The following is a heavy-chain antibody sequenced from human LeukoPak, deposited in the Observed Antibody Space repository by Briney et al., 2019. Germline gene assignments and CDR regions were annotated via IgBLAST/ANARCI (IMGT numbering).Heavy chain of an antibody. CDR3: AKDRAYSGSPRAFDY. V-gene: IGHV3-23*01. CDR2: VSGSGSST. CDR1: GFTFSSYA. J-gene: IGHJ4*02. Sequence: PGGPLRLSCAASGFTFSSYAMSWVRQAPGKGLQWVSGVSGSGSSTYYADSVKGRFTISRDNSKNTLYLQMNSLRTEDTAVYYCAKDRAYSGSPRAFDYWAQGTLVTVSS. D-gene: IGHD1-26*01.